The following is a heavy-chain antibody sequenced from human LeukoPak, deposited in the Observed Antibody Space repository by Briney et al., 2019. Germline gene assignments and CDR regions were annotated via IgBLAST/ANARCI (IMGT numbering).Heavy chain of an antibody. V-gene: IGHV3-11*04. CDR1: GFTFSNYY. CDR3: ASTWGSTLAFDI. CDR2: ISSSGSTI. Sequence: GGSLRLSCAASGFTFSNYYVSWIRQAPGKGLERVSYISSSGSTIYYADSVKGRFTISRDNAKNSLYLQMNSLRAEDTAVYYCASTWGSTLAFDIWGQGTMVTVSS. D-gene: IGHD7-27*01. J-gene: IGHJ3*02.